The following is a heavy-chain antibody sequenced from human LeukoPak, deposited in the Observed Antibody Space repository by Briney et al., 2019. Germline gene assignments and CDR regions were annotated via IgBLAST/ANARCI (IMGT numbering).Heavy chain of an antibody. J-gene: IGHJ4*02. CDR3: ARHIGEDY. CDR2: IYYSGST. D-gene: IGHD3-10*01. Sequence: PSETLSLTCTGSGGSIGSFYWSWIRKPQGKGLEWIGYIYYSGSTNYTPSPKSRVPISVDTSKNQFSLKLSSVTAADTAVYYCARHIGEDYWGQGTLVTVSS. CDR1: GGSIGSFY. V-gene: IGHV4-59*08.